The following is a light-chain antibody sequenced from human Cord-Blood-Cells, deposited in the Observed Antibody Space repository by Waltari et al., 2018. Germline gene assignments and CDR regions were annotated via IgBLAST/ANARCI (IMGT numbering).Light chain of an antibody. V-gene: IGLV2-14*01. Sequence: QSALTQPASVSGSPGQSITISCARTSNDVGGSNLVSWYQQHPGKAPKLMIYEVSNRPSGVSNRFSGSKSGNTASLTISGLQAEDEADYYCSSYTSSSTLVVFGGGTKLTVL. CDR1: SNDVGGSNL. J-gene: IGLJ2*01. CDR3: SSYTSSSTLVV. CDR2: EVS.